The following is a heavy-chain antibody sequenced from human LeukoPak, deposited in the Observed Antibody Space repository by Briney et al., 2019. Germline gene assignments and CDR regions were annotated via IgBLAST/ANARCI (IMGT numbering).Heavy chain of an antibody. D-gene: IGHD4-11*01. V-gene: IGHV4-39*01. Sequence: SETLSLTCTVSGGSINSTRYYWGWIRQPPGKGLEWIGSIYYSGDTHYNPSLSSRVTISVDTSKNQFSLKMNSMTAADTSVYYCATGSMTTRYYYYFYMDVWGKGTTVTVSS. CDR3: ATGSMTTRYYYYFYMDV. J-gene: IGHJ6*03. CDR1: GGSINSTRYY. CDR2: IYYSGDT.